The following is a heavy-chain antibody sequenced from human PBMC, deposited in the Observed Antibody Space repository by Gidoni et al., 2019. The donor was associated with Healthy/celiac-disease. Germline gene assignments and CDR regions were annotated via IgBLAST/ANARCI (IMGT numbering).Heavy chain of an antibody. V-gene: IGHV3-64*01. Sequence: EVQLVESGGGLVQPGGSLRLSCPASGFTFSSYAMHWVRQAPGKGLKYVSAISSNGGSTYYANSVKGRFTISRDNSKNTLYLQMGSLRAEDMAVYYCARDLLDYWGQGTLVTVSS. CDR3: ARDLLDY. J-gene: IGHJ4*02. CDR1: GFTFSSYA. CDR2: ISSNGGST.